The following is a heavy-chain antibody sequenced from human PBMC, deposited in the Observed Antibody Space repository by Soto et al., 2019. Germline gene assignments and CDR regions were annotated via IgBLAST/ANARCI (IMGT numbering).Heavy chain of an antibody. D-gene: IGHD3-10*01. CDR3: ARDPKYYYGSGSQGMDV. CDR1: GVTVSSGAYY. CDR2: IYYNGST. Sequence: PSETLSLTCTVSGVTVSSGAYYWSWIRQHPGKGLEWIGNIYYNGSTYYSPSLKSRVVISLDTSNNQFSLKLSSVTAADTAVYYCARDPKYYYGSGSQGMDVWGQGTTVTVSS. V-gene: IGHV4-31*03. J-gene: IGHJ6*02.